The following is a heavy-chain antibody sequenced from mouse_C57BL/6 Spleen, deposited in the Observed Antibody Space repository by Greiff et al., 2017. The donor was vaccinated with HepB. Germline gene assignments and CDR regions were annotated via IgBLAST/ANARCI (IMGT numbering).Heavy chain of an antibody. CDR2: ISDGGSYT. J-gene: IGHJ1*03. V-gene: IGHV5-4*01. CDR1: GFTFSSYA. Sequence: EVQGVESGGGLVKPGGSLKLSCAASGFTFSSYAMSWVRQTPEKRLEWVATISDGGSYTYYPDNVKGRFTISRDNAKNNLYLQMSHLKSEDTAMYYCARAGYYYGSSWYWYFDVWGTGTTVTVSS. D-gene: IGHD1-1*01. CDR3: ARAGYYYGSSWYWYFDV.